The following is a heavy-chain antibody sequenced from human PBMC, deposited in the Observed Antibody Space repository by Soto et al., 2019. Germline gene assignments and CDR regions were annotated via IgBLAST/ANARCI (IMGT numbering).Heavy chain of an antibody. J-gene: IGHJ4*02. CDR1: GGTFSSYA. Sequence: VASVKVSCKASGGTFSSYAISWVRQAPGQGLEWMGGIIPIFGTANYAQKFQGRVTITADESTSTAYMELSSLRSEDTAVYYCARHGIVVVPAAMPQLDYWGQGTLVTVSS. D-gene: IGHD2-2*01. CDR2: IIPIFGTA. V-gene: IGHV1-69*13. CDR3: ARHGIVVVPAAMPQLDY.